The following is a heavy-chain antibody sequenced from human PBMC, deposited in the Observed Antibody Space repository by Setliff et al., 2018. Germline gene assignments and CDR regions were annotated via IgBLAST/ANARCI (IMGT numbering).Heavy chain of an antibody. Sequence: ASVKVSCKTSGYSFTSHYMHWVRQAPGQGLEWMGIINPGGLSSSSTQKFEGRVTMTRDTSTSTVYMELNSLTSDDTAVYYCSRLVRYCSKTTCQTASGAELWGQGTLVTVSS. D-gene: IGHD2-8*01. CDR1: GYSFTSHY. CDR2: INPGGLSS. J-gene: IGHJ4*02. CDR3: SRLVRYCSKTTCQTASGAEL. V-gene: IGHV1-46*01.